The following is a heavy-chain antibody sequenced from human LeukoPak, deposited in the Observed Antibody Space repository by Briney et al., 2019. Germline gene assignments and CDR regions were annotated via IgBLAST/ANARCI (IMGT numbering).Heavy chain of an antibody. CDR3: ARGDLFDY. CDR1: GGSISSYY. CDR2: IYYSGST. V-gene: IGHV4-59*01. J-gene: IGHJ4*02. Sequence: PSETLSLTCTVSGGSISSYYWSWIRQPPGKGLEWIGYIYYSGSTNYNPSLKSRVTISVDTSKNQFSLKLSPVTAADTAVYYCARGDLFDYWGQGTLVTVSS.